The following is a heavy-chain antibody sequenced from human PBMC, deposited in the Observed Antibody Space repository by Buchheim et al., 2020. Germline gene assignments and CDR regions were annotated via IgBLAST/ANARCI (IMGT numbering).Heavy chain of an antibody. D-gene: IGHD2-2*02. Sequence: QVQLVQSGAEVKKPGASVKVSCKASGYTFSNYYIHWVRQAPGQGLEWMGRINPSGGGTNYAQKFQGRVTMTRDTSTSTAYMEVRSLRAEDTAVYYCARGGGHIVVVPASIHVHYLYVWGKRTT. CDR1: GYTFSNYY. CDR2: INPSGGGT. CDR3: ARGGGHIVVVPASIHVHYLYV. V-gene: IGHV1-46*01. J-gene: IGHJ6*03.